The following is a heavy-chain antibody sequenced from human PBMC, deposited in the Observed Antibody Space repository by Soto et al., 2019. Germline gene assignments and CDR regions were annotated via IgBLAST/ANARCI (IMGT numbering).Heavy chain of an antibody. CDR2: MNPNNDNT. CDR1: GYTFTIYD. CDR3: ARAETYQLLVY. Sequence: ASVKVSCKASGYTFTIYDINWVRQATGQGLEWMGWMNPNNDNTDYAQKLQGRVTMTTNTSMSTAYMELRSLRSDDTAVYYCARAETYQLLVYWGQGTLVTVSS. D-gene: IGHD2-2*01. J-gene: IGHJ4*02. V-gene: IGHV1-8*01.